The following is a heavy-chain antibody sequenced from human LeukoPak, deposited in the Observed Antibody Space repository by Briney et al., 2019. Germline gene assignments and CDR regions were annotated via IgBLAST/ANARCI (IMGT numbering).Heavy chain of an antibody. CDR3: ARDLSYYSMDV. V-gene: IGHV3-33*01. CDR1: GFTLSNHG. Sequence: GGSLRLSCAASGFTLSNHGFHWVRQAPGKGLEWVAAIWYDGSKTYYGDSVKGRFTISRGNSETTLYLQMNSVRGEDTAVYYCARDLSYYSMDVRGQGTAVTVSS. J-gene: IGHJ6*02. CDR2: IWYDGSKT.